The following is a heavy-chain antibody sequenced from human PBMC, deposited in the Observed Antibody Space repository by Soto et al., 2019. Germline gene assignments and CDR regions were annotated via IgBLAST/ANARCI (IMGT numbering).Heavy chain of an antibody. CDR2: IYPDGSET. D-gene: IGHD1-1*01. CDR1: GYPLTAYL. CDR3: ARGQPDDR. Sequence: GASLTISCPPSGYPLTAYLIDWVRQLPGKGLEWMATIYPDGSETRYSPSFQGQVAISADKSISTAYLQWSSLKASDSAMYYCARGQPDDRWGQGNLVTVSS. J-gene: IGHJ4*02. V-gene: IGHV5-51*01.